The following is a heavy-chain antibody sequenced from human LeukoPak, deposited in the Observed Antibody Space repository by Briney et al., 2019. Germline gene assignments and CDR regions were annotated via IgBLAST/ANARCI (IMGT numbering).Heavy chain of an antibody. Sequence: SETLSLTCTVSGGSISSNSAYWGWIRQPPGKGLEWIGSIYYSKNTYYNPSLKSRVTISADTSKNQFSLRLDSVSAADTAVYYCASPRGFSYGYFDHWGQGSLLTVSS. CDR1: GGSISSNSAY. CDR2: IYYSKNT. V-gene: IGHV4-39*01. J-gene: IGHJ4*02. CDR3: ASPRGFSYGYFDH. D-gene: IGHD5-18*01.